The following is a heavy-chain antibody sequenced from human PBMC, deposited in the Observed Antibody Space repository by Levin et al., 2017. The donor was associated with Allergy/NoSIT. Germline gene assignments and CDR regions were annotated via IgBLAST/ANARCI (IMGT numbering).Heavy chain of an antibody. J-gene: IGHJ4*02. CDR1: GGSISPYS. Sequence: TLSLTCTVSGGSISPYSWTWIRQSPGKGLDWIGYIRYSGTTSYNPSLEGRLTISLDTSKSQFSLRLSSVTDADTAMYYCARGHFDTRGYSNALEYWGQGILVTVSS. CDR3: ARGHFDTRGYSNALEY. D-gene: IGHD3-22*01. V-gene: IGHV4-59*03. CDR2: IRYSGTT.